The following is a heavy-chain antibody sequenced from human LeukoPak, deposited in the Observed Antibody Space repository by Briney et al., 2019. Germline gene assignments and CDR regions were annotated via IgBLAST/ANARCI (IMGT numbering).Heavy chain of an antibody. CDR3: ARERVYDSSGYYRKYYFDY. V-gene: IGHV3-66*01. Sequence: PGGSLRLSCAASGFTVSSNYMSWVRQAPGKGLEWVSVIYSGGSTYCADSVKGRFTISRDNSKNTLYLQMNSLRAEDTAVYYCARERVYDSSGYYRKYYFDYWGQGTLVTVSS. D-gene: IGHD3-22*01. J-gene: IGHJ4*02. CDR1: GFTVSSNY. CDR2: IYSGGST.